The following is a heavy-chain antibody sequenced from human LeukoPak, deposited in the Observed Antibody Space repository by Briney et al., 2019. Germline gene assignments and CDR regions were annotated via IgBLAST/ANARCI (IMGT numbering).Heavy chain of an antibody. CDR3: ARSSSSGWGFRFDP. D-gene: IGHD6-19*01. CDR1: GGSISSYY. V-gene: IGHV4-4*07. CDR2: IYTSGST. Sequence: SETLSLTCTVSGGSISSYYWSWIRQSPGKGLEWIGRIYTSGSTNYNPSLKSRVTISVDTSKYQFSLKLSSVTAADTAVYYCARSSSSGWGFRFDPWGQGTLVTVSS. J-gene: IGHJ5*02.